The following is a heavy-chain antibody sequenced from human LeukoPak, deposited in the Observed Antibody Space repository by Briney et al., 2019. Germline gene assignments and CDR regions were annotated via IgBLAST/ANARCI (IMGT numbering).Heavy chain of an antibody. V-gene: IGHV4-59*08. Sequence: SETLSLTCTVSGGSISSYYWSWIRQPPGKGLEWIGYIYYSGSTNYNPSLKSRVTISVDTSKNQFSPKLSSVTAADTAVYYCARRGYSYADAFDIWGQGTMVTVSS. J-gene: IGHJ3*02. CDR3: ARRGYSYADAFDI. CDR1: GGSISSYY. CDR2: IYYSGST. D-gene: IGHD5-18*01.